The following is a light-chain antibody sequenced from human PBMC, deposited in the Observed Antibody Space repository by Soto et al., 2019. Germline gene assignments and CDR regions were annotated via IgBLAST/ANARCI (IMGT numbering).Light chain of an antibody. V-gene: IGKV1-39*01. J-gene: IGKJ2*01. CDR2: AAS. CDR3: QQSYSTPMYT. CDR1: QSISSY. Sequence: DIQMTQSPSSLSASVGDRVTITSRASQSISSYLNWYQQKPGKAPKLLIYAASSLQSGVPSRFSGSGSGTDFTLTISSLQPEAFATYYCQQSYSTPMYTFGQGTKLEIK.